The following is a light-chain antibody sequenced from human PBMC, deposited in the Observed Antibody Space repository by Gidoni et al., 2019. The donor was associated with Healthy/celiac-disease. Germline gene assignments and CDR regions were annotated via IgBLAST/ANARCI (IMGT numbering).Light chain of an antibody. CDR1: SSNIGNNY. CDR2: DNN. CDR3: GTWDSSLSAWV. J-gene: IGLJ3*02. Sequence: QSVLTQPPSVSAAPGQKVTISCSGSSSNIGNNYVSWYQQLPGTAPKLLIYDNNMRPSGIPDRFSGSKSGTSATLGITGLQTGDEAEYYCGTWDSSLSAWVFGGGTKLTVL. V-gene: IGLV1-51*01.